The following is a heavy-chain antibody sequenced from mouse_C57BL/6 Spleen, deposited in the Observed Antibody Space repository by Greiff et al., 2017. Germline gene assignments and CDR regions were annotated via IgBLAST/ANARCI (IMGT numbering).Heavy chain of an antibody. CDR2: IYPGDGDT. CDR1: GYAFSSSW. V-gene: IGHV1-82*01. D-gene: IGHD1-1*01. Sequence: QVQLKQSGPELVKPGASVKISCKASGYAFSSSWMNWVKQRPGQGLEWIGRIYPGDGDTNYNGKFKGKATLTADKSSSTAYMQLSSLTSEDSAVYFCAKITTVVAGDAMDYWGQGTSVTVSS. J-gene: IGHJ4*01. CDR3: AKITTVVAGDAMDY.